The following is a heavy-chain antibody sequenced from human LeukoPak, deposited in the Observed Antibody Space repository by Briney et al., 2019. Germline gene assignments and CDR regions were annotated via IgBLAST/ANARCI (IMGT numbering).Heavy chain of an antibody. CDR2: IYTSENT. CDR1: DGSISGYY. D-gene: IGHD2-2*01. J-gene: IGHJ6*03. V-gene: IGHV4-4*07. CDR3: ARGFVPVGMARYHYMDV. Sequence: SETLSLTCTVSDGSISGYYWTWIRQPAGKGLEWIGRIYTSENTIYNPSLRSRVTMSVDTSKNQFSLKLSSVTAADTAVYYCARGFVPVGMARYHYMDVWGKGTTVTVSS.